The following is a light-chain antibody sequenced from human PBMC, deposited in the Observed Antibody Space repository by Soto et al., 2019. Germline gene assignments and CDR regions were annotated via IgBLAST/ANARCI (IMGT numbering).Light chain of an antibody. Sequence: DIQLTQAPSFLSASVGDRVTVTCRARQGIRNYLAWYQQKPGKAPNLLVYAASTLQNGAPSRFSGSGSGTEFTLTISSPQPEDFASYYCQQLNSYPLTIGGGTKVEI. V-gene: IGKV1-9*01. J-gene: IGKJ4*01. CDR3: QQLNSYPLT. CDR1: QGIRNY. CDR2: AAS.